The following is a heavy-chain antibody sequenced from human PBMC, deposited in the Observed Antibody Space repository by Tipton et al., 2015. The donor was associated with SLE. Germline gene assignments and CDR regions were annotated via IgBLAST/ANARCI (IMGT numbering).Heavy chain of an antibody. D-gene: IGHD5-12*01. CDR3: ARDYSGYDSNWFDP. CDR2: INHSGST. CDR1: GGSFSGYY. Sequence: TLSLTCAVYGGSFSGYYWSWIRQPPGKGLEWIGEINHSGSTNYNPSLKSRVTISVDTSKNQFSLKLSSVTAADTAVYYCARDYSGYDSNWFDPWGQGTLVTVSS. V-gene: IGHV4-34*01. J-gene: IGHJ5*02.